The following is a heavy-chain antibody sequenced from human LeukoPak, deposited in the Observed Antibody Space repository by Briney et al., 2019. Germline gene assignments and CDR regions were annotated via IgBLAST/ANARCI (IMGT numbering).Heavy chain of an antibody. V-gene: IGHV3-23*01. D-gene: IGHD3-10*01. CDR1: GFTFSSYA. Sequence: GGSLRLSCAASGFTFSSYAMSWVRQAPGKGLDWVSAISCSGGSTYYADSVKGRFTISRDNSKNTLYLQMNSLRAEDTAVYYCAILSGWFGESPQDYWGQGTLVTVSS. CDR3: AILSGWFGESPQDY. CDR2: ISCSGGST. J-gene: IGHJ4*02.